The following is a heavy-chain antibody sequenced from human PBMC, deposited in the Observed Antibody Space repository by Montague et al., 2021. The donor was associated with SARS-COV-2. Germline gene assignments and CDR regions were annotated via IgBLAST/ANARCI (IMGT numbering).Heavy chain of an antibody. D-gene: IGHD2-15*01. V-gene: IGHV4-39*01. Sequence: SETLSLTCTVSGDPISSSNYYWGWIRQSPGVGLEWVGSINYNGXTXYXXXXKXRVTISVYAPKVQFSLLLDSMTAAATAVYYCARQHGRGFVVTGFESYFDYWGQGSLVIVSS. J-gene: IGHJ4*02. CDR3: ARQHGRGFVVTGFESYFDY. CDR2: INYNGXT. CDR1: GDPISSSNYY.